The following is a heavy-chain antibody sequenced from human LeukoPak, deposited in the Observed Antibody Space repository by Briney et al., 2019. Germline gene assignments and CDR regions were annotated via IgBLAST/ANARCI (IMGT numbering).Heavy chain of an antibody. CDR1: GYTFTGYY. D-gene: IGHD5-18*01. J-gene: IGHJ4*02. Sequence: EASVTVSCKASGYTFTGYYMHWVRQAPGQGLEWMGIINLRGGSASYAQKFQGRVTMTRDTSTNTVYMELSSLRSEDTAVYYCARGGYSYGYLKAPFDYWGQGTLVTVSS. V-gene: IGHV1-46*01. CDR2: INLRGGSA. CDR3: ARGGYSYGYLKAPFDY.